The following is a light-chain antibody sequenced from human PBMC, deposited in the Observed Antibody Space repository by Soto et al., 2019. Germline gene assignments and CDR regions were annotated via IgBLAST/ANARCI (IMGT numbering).Light chain of an antibody. CDR1: SSDVGGYNY. V-gene: IGLV2-11*01. Sequence: QSALTQPRSVSGSPGQSVTISCTGTSSDVGGYNYVSWYQQHPGKAPKLLIYAVNMRPSGVSDRFSGSKSGNTASLTISGLQAEDEADYSCCSYAGSYTGVFGGGTKLTVL. CDR3: CSYAGSYTGV. J-gene: IGLJ3*02. CDR2: AVN.